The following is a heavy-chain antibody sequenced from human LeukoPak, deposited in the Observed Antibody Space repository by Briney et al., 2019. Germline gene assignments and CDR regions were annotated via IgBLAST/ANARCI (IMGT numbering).Heavy chain of an antibody. J-gene: IGHJ6*03. V-gene: IGHV1-2*02. CDR2: INPNSGGT. D-gene: IGHD2-2*01. Sequence: GASVKVSCKASGYTFTGYYMHWVRQAPGQGLEWMGWINPNSGGTNYAQKFQGRVTMTRDTSISTAYMELSRLRSDDTAVYYCARGRASWPDYYYYYMDVWGKGTTVTVSS. CDR3: ARGRASWPDYYYYYMDV. CDR1: GYTFTGYY.